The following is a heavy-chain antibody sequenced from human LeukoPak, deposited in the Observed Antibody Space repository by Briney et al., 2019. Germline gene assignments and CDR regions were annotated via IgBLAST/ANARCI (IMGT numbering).Heavy chain of an antibody. CDR3: ARAGIAAAIMD. CDR1: GYPFSGYY. CDR2: INPNTGGT. V-gene: IGHV1-2*02. Sequence: ASVNVSCKASGYPFSGYYIHWVRQAPGQSLQWMGWINPNTGGTKYAEKFLGRVTLTRDTTISTAYMELSRLTSDDTAVYFFARAGIAAAIMDWGQGTLVTVSS. D-gene: IGHD6-13*01. J-gene: IGHJ4*02.